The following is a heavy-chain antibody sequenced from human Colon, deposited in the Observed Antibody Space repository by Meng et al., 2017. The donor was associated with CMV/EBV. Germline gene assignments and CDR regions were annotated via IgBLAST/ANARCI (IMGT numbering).Heavy chain of an antibody. CDR1: GASFISGNDY. V-gene: IGHV4-61*01. J-gene: IGHJ6*02. CDR3: ARGSRRYSFGNYHYYGMDV. D-gene: IGHD5-18*01. Sequence: GSLRLSCTVSGASFISGNDYWSWIRQPPGKGLEWIGYIYYTGSTNYNADYNPSLEGRVTISVDTSKNQFSLKLSSVSAADTAVYYCARGSRRYSFGNYHYYGMDVWGQGTTVTVSS. CDR2: IYYTGST.